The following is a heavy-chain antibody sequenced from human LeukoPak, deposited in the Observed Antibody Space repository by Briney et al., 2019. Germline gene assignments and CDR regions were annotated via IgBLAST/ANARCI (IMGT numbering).Heavy chain of an antibody. Sequence: GGSPRLSCAASGFTFSSYAMSWVRQAPGKGLEWVSAISGSGGSTYYADSVKGRFTISRDNSKNTLYLQMNSLRSEDTAVYYCARDGVVVPAAMLNFDYWGQGTLVTVSS. CDR3: ARDGVVVPAAMLNFDY. D-gene: IGHD2-2*01. CDR1: GFTFSSYA. V-gene: IGHV3-23*01. J-gene: IGHJ4*02. CDR2: ISGSGGST.